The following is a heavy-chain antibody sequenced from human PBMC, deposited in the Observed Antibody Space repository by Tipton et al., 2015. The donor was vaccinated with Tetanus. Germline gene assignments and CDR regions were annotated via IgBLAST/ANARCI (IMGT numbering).Heavy chain of an antibody. V-gene: IGHV4-34*01. J-gene: IGHJ4*02. Sequence: TLSLTCDVSGGAFSGYLWSWIRQSPGKGLEWIGEINQSGSTIYNPSLKSRVAIAVDTFKRQFSMTLTSATAADTAVYYCARAGFEGSSSSGYFDHWGLGVLVTVSS. CDR1: GGAFSGYL. CDR3: ARAGFEGSSSSGYFDH. CDR2: INQSGST. D-gene: IGHD2-2*01.